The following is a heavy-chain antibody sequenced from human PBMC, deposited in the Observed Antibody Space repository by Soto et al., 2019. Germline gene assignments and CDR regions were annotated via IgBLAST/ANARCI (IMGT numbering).Heavy chain of an antibody. J-gene: IGHJ5*02. Sequence: QVQLVQSGAEVKKPGASVKVSCKASGYTFTSYGISWVRQAPGQGLEWMGWISAYNGNTNYAQKLQGRVTMTTDTSTRTAYMELRGLRSDDTAVYYCARDNFPALYCSSTSCYSNWFDPWGQGTLVTVSS. CDR1: GYTFTSYG. CDR2: ISAYNGNT. D-gene: IGHD2-2*01. V-gene: IGHV1-18*01. CDR3: ARDNFPALYCSSTSCYSNWFDP.